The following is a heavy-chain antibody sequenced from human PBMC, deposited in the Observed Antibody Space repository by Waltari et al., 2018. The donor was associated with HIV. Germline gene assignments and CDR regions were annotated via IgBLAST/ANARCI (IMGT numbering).Heavy chain of an antibody. D-gene: IGHD7-27*01. V-gene: IGHV3-9*01. CDR3: AKDIARELIGVAFDI. CDR1: GFTFDDYA. Sequence: EVQLVESGGGLVQPGRSLRLSCAASGFTFDDYAMHWVRHAPGKGLEWVSGISWNSGSIGYADSVKGRFTISRDNAKNSLYLQMNSLRAEDTALYYCAKDIARELIGVAFDIWGQGTMVTVSS. CDR2: ISWNSGSI. J-gene: IGHJ3*02.